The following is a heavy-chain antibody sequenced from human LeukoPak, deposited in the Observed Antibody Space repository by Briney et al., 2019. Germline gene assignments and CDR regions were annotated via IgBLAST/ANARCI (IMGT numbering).Heavy chain of an antibody. CDR2: ISYDGSNK. V-gene: IGHV3-30*04. J-gene: IGHJ6*03. CDR1: GFTFSSYA. D-gene: IGHD7-27*01. Sequence: GGSLRLSCAASGFTFSSYAMHWVRQAPGKGLEWVAVISYDGSNKYYADSVKGRFTISRDNSKNTLYLQMNSPRAEDTAVYYCASVGKYYYYYMDVWGKGTTVTVSS. CDR3: ASVGKYYYYYMDV.